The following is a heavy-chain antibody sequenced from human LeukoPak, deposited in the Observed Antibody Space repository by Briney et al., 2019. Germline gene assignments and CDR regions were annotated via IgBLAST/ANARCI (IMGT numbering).Heavy chain of an antibody. CDR2: LYSGANT. D-gene: IGHD2-15*01. J-gene: IGHJ4*02. CDR1: GFTVSSNY. CDR3: ARATLRDCSGRSCYPLDY. V-gene: IGHV3-53*01. Sequence: GESLRLSCAASGFTVSSNYMSWVRQAPGKGLEWVSVLYSGANTYYADSVKGRFTISRDNSKNTLYLQMNSLRAEDTAVYYCARATLRDCSGRSCYPLDYWGQGTLVTVSS.